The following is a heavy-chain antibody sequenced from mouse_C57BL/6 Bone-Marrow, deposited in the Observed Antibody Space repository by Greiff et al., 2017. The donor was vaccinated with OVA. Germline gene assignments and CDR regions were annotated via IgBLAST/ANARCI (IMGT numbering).Heavy chain of an antibody. CDR1: GYTFTTYP. J-gene: IGHJ4*01. V-gene: IGHV1-47*01. CDR3: AIITTVVAHYYAMDY. D-gene: IGHD1-1*01. Sequence: VQLQQSGAELVKPGASVKMSCKASGYTFTTYPIEWMKQNHGKSLEWIGNFHPYNDDTKYNEKFKGKATLTVEKSSSTVYLELSRLTSDDSAVYYCAIITTVVAHYYAMDYWGQGTSVTVSS. CDR2: FHPYNDDT.